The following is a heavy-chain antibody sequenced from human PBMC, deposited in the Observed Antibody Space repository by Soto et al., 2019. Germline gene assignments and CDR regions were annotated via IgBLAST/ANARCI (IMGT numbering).Heavy chain of an antibody. Sequence: SLRLSCAASGFTFSSYGMHWVRQAPGKGLEWVAVISYDGSNKYYADSVKGRFTISRDNSKNTLYLQMNSLRAEDTAVYYCAKDRAYYISCYYTFTDFYSWAQRTFVTVSS. J-gene: IGHJ4*02. V-gene: IGHV3-30*18. D-gene: IGHD3-22*01. CDR2: ISYDGSNK. CDR1: GFTFSSYG. CDR3: AKDRAYYISCYYTFTDFYS.